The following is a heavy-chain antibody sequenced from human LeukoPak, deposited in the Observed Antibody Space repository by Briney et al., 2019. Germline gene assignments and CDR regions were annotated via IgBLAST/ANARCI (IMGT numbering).Heavy chain of an antibody. D-gene: IGHD1/OR15-1a*01. J-gene: IGHJ4*02. CDR1: GYIFTNHG. Sequence: ASVKVSCKASGYIFTNHGIHWERQAPGQRLECMGWINAANGNIKYSPSFQGRVTFTGDISASTVYMEMSSLRSEDTALYYCARDGGGRYGTTLLDYWGQGTLVTVSS. CDR2: INAANGNI. CDR3: ARDGGGRYGTTLLDY. V-gene: IGHV1-3*01.